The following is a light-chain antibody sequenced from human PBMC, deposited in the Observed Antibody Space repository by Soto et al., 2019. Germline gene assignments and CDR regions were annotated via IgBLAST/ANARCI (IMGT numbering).Light chain of an antibody. V-gene: IGKV3-20*01. CDR3: QQYGSSPWT. CDR1: QSVSSSY. Sequence: EIVLTQSPGTLSLSPGERATLSCRASQSVSSSYLAWYQQKPGQAPRLVIYGASSRAVGVPDRFSGSGSGPDFTLTISRLEPEHFAMYYCQQYGSSPWTFGHGTKVQIK. CDR2: GAS. J-gene: IGKJ1*01.